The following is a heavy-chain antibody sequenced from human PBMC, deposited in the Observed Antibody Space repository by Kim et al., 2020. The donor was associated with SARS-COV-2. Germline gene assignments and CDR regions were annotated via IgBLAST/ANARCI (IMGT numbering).Heavy chain of an antibody. Sequence: GGSLSLSCAASGFTFSSYGMHWVRQAPGKGLEWVAVISYDGSNKYYADSVKGRFTISRDNSKNTLYLQMNSLRAEDTAVYYCAIGYDYGDPRFDYWGQGTLVTVSS. D-gene: IGHD4-17*01. J-gene: IGHJ4*02. CDR1: GFTFSSYG. CDR2: ISYDGSNK. CDR3: AIGYDYGDPRFDY. V-gene: IGHV3-30*03.